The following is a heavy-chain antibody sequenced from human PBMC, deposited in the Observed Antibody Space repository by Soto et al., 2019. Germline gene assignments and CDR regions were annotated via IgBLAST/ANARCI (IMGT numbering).Heavy chain of an antibody. D-gene: IGHD1-1*01. V-gene: IGHV3-48*03. CDR2: ISSSGSTI. Sequence: EVQLVESGGGLVQPRGSLRLSCAASGFIFSSYEMNWVRQAPGKGLEWVSYISSSGSTIYYADSVQGRFTISRDNAKNSLYLQTNSLRADDTAVYYCARGNKMDYWGQVTLVTVSS. CDR3: ARGNKMDY. CDR1: GFIFSSYE. J-gene: IGHJ4*02.